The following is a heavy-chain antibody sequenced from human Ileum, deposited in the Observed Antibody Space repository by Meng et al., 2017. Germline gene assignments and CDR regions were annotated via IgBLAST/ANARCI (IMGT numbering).Heavy chain of an antibody. J-gene: IGHJ4*02. CDR2: IDHLGIA. CDR1: GASMSVVSY. D-gene: IGHD4-23*01. Sequence: HVQLQESGPGLVKASYALSLTCSVSGASMSVVSYWSWVRQSPGKGLEWIGQIDHLGIAYYKPSLKSRVTMSIDQSKSQFSLRLTSVSAADTAVYYCARHGGYYQDFWGQGTLVTVSS. CDR3: ARHGGYYQDF. V-gene: IGHV4-4*02.